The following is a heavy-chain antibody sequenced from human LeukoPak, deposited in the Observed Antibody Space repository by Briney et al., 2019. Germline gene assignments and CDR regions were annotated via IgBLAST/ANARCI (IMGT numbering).Heavy chain of an antibody. J-gene: IGHJ4*02. CDR2: ISSGSDYI. V-gene: IGHV3-21*01. D-gene: IGHD3-10*01. Sequence: GGSLRLSCAASGFTFTYYNMNWVRQAPGKRLEWVSSISSGSDYIQYADSVKGRFTISRDNAKNSLYLQMNSLRAEDTAVYYCARGRTYGSGSYFYDYWGQGTLVTVSS. CDR1: GFTFTYYN. CDR3: ARGRTYGSGSYFYDY.